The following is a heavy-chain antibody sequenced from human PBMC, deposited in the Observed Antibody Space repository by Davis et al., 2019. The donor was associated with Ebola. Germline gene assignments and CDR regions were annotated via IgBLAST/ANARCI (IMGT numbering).Heavy chain of an antibody. Sequence: PGGSLRLSCAASGFTFDDYAMHWVRQAPGKGLEWVSLISGDGGSTYYADSVKGRFTISRDNSKNSLYLQMNSLRTEDTALYYCAKAYYGSGSYSRLGLWWGQGTLVTVSS. CDR1: GFTFDDYA. D-gene: IGHD3-10*01. CDR2: ISGDGGST. J-gene: IGHJ4*02. V-gene: IGHV3-43*02. CDR3: AKAYYGSGSYSRLGLW.